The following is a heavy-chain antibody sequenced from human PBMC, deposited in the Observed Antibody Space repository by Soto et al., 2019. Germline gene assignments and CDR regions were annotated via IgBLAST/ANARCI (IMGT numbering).Heavy chain of an antibody. Sequence: GGLRLSCAASGFTLSIYEMNWVRQAPGKGLEWLSYISTSSASIYYADSVEGRFTVSRDNAKNSLYLQMNSLRVEDTAVYYCARAGGSGSYYPSIDYWGQGTPVTVSS. CDR1: GFTLSIYE. CDR3: ARAGGSGSYYPSIDY. CDR2: ISTSSASI. D-gene: IGHD3-10*01. V-gene: IGHV3-48*03. J-gene: IGHJ4*02.